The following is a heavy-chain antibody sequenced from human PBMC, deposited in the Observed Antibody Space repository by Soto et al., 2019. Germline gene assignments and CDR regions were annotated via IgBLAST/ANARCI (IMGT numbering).Heavy chain of an antibody. J-gene: IGHJ4*02. CDR3: ASEAPLFRYFDY. D-gene: IGHD3-10*01. CDR1: GGSISSGGYY. Sequence: SETLSLTCTVSGGSISSGGYYWSWIRQHPGKGLEWIGYIYYSGSTYYNPPLKSRVTISVDTSKNQFSLKLSSVTAADTAVYYCASEAPLFRYFDYWGQGTLVTVSS. V-gene: IGHV4-31*03. CDR2: IYYSGST.